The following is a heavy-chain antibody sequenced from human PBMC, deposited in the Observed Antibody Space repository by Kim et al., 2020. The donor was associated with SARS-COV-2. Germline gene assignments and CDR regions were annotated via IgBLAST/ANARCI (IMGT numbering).Heavy chain of an antibody. CDR2: T. J-gene: IGHJ4*02. V-gene: IGHV3-11*04. CDR3: ARSRSYEPFDC. Sequence: TQHDDAVKARVTSAKDTPTNSQYLQMNSMRAEDTAVYYCARSRSYEPFDCWGQGTLVTVSS. D-gene: IGHD3-16*01.